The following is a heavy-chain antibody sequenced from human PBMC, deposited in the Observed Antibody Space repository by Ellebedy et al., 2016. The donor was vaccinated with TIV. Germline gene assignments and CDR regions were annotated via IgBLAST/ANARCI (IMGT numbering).Heavy chain of an antibody. CDR2: IYGGGNT. J-gene: IGHJ6*02. Sequence: PGGSLRLSCAASGFTVSSNYMSWVRRAPGQGLGWVSVIYGGGNTDYAEHVEGRFTISRDNAKNSLFLQMNSLRADDTATYFCARDDDSSSWFVWTGSPYYHGMDVWGQGTTVTVSS. V-gene: IGHV3-53*01. D-gene: IGHD6-13*01. CDR3: ARDDDSSSWFVWTGSPYYHGMDV. CDR1: GFTVSSNY.